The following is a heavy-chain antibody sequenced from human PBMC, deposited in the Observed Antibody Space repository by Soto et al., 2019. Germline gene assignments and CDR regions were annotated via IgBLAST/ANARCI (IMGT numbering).Heavy chain of an antibody. CDR3: SKGRMAQNSVWDPFDI. J-gene: IGHJ3*02. V-gene: IGHV3-23*01. CDR2: IGSGGGDT. Sequence: GGSLRLSCAASGFTFYNYAMTWVRQAPGKGLEWVSTIGSGGGDTYYAESVKGRFTISRDESKSTLYLHLNSLRAEDTALYYCSKGRMAQNSVWDPFDIWGQGTRVTV. D-gene: IGHD1-26*01. CDR1: GFTFYNYA.